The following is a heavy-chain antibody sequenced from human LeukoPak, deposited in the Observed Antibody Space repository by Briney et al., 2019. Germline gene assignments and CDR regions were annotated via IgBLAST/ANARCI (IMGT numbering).Heavy chain of an antibody. CDR1: GGTFSSYA. J-gene: IGHJ6*02. V-gene: IGHV1-69*13. CDR2: IIPIFGTA. Sequence: SVKVSCKASGGTFSSYAISWVRQAPGHGLEWMGGIIPIFGTAHSAQKFQGRVTISADESTSTAYMDLSSLRSEDTAVYYCARGNLSGIFCSSTSCYAGYYYYGMDVWGQGITVTVSS. CDR3: ARGNLSGIFCSSTSCYAGYYYYGMDV. D-gene: IGHD2-2*01.